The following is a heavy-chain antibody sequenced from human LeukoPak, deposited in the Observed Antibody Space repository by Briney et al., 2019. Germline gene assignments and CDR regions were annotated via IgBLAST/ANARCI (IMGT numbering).Heavy chain of an antibody. Sequence: SVKVSCKTSGFTFSTSAVQWVRQARGQRLEWIGWIIVGSGATNYAQSLQGRFTITRDMSTDTAYMELSSLGSEDSAVYYCAAELYGVYTDCCTFHLWGQGTLVTVSS. D-gene: IGHD4-17*01. CDR2: IIVGSGAT. V-gene: IGHV1-58*01. CDR1: GFTFSTSA. J-gene: IGHJ3*01. CDR3: AAELYGVYTDCCTFHL.